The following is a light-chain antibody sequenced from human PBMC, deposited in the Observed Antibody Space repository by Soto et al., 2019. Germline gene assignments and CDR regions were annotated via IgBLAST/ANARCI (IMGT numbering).Light chain of an antibody. J-gene: IGKJ4*01. CDR2: HTS. CDR3: QRYDNWPLI. CDR1: QTISDN. V-gene: IGKV3-15*01. Sequence: EIVMTQSPANLSVSPGESVSLSCRASQTISDNLAWYQQKPGLPPRLLIYHTSTRASGVPARFSGSGSGTDFSLTIRSLQSEDFAVYYCQRYDNWPLIFGRGTKVDIK.